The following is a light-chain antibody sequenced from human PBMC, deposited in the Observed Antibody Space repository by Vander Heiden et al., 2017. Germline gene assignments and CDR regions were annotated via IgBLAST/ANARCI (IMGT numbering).Light chain of an antibody. J-gene: IGKJ3*01. Sequence: DIQITDSPSSLSASVGDRVTITCRASQSISSYLKWYQQKPGKAPKLLIYAAYSLQSGLPSRFRVSGSGTDFTLISSSLQPEDFATYYCQLSYSTPTTFGPGTKVDIK. CDR1: QSISSY. V-gene: IGKV1-39*01. CDR3: QLSYSTPTT. CDR2: AAY.